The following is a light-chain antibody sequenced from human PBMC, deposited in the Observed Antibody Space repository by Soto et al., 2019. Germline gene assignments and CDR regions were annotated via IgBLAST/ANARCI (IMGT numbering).Light chain of an antibody. CDR1: SSNIGNNY. V-gene: IGLV1-51*01. Sequence: QSVLTQPPSVSAAPGQKVTISCSGSSSNIGNNYVSWYQQFPGTAPKLLIYDNNKRTAGIPDRFSGSKSGTSATLGITGLQTGDEADYYCGTWDLSLSAVVFGGGTKLTVL. CDR2: DNN. CDR3: GTWDLSLSAVV. J-gene: IGLJ2*01.